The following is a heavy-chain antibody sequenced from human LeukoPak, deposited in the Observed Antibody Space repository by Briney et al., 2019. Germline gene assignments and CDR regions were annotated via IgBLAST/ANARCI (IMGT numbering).Heavy chain of an antibody. Sequence: TGGSLRLSCAASGFTFSSYGMHWVRQAPGKGLEWVAVISYDGSNKYYADSVKGRYTTSRDNSKNTLYLQMNSLRAEDTAVYYCAKDLWGFGYCSSTSCYYFDYWGQGTLVTVSS. J-gene: IGHJ4*02. CDR2: ISYDGSNK. V-gene: IGHV3-30*18. CDR3: AKDLWGFGYCSSTSCYYFDY. D-gene: IGHD2-2*03. CDR1: GFTFSSYG.